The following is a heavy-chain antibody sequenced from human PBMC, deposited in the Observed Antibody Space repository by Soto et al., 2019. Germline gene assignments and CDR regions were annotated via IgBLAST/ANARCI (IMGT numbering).Heavy chain of an antibody. Sequence: QIPLLQSGAEVKKPGASVKVTCKASGYTFRNFGISWVRQAPGQGLEWMGRISAYHANANYAQKFQGRLTMPADTSTSTAYMELRSLRSDDTAVYYWAKENSYFDYWGQGTLVNVSS. CDR3: AKENSYFDY. CDR1: GYTFRNFG. J-gene: IGHJ4*02. V-gene: IGHV1-18*01. CDR2: ISAYHANA.